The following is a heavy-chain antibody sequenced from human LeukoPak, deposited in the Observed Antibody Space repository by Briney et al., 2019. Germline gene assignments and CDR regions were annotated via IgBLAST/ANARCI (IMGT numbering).Heavy chain of an antibody. D-gene: IGHD6-25*01. Sequence: ASVKASCKASGYTFTSFYMHWGRQAPGQGLEWMGIINPSGGSASYAQKFQGRVTMTRDTSTSTVYMELSSLRSEDTAVYYCARSYSYTSGFDYWGQGTLVTVSS. J-gene: IGHJ4*02. V-gene: IGHV1-46*01. CDR1: GYTFTSFY. CDR2: INPSGGSA. CDR3: ARSYSYTSGFDY.